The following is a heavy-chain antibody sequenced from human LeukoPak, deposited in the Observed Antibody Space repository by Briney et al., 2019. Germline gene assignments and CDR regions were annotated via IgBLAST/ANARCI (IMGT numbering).Heavy chain of an antibody. CDR1: GYSFTHYY. D-gene: IGHD4-17*01. V-gene: IGHV1-2*06. Sequence: ASVKVSCKASGYSFTHYYMLWVPQAPGQGLEWMGRINPNSGGTNYAQKFQGRVTITRATSISTVYMELSRLTSDDTAVYYCAREHRGDYLVEYWGQGTLVTVSS. J-gene: IGHJ4*02. CDR3: AREHRGDYLVEY. CDR2: INPNSGGT.